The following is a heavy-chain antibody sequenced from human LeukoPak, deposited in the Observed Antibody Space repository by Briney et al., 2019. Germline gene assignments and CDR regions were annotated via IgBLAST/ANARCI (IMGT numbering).Heavy chain of an antibody. J-gene: IGHJ3*02. Sequence: GGSLRLSCAASGFTFSNFGMAWVRQAPGKGLEWVSIIYSGDSTFYADSVKGRFTISRDNSKNTLYLQMNSLRAEDTAVYYCARGGSYLSAFDIWGQGTMVTVSS. D-gene: IGHD1-26*01. CDR2: IYSGDST. V-gene: IGHV3-53*01. CDR1: GFTFSNFG. CDR3: ARGGSYLSAFDI.